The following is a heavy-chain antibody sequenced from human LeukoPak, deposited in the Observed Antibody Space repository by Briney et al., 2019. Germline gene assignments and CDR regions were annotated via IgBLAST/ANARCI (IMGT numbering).Heavy chain of an antibody. CDR2: IYIGGST. V-gene: IGHV3-53*01. J-gene: IGHJ6*03. CDR3: ARERDSYGLYYYYMDV. Sequence: GGSLRLSCAASGFTVSSNYMSWVRQAPGKGLEWVSVIYIGGSTYYADSVKGRFTISRDNSKNTLYLQMNSLRAEDTAVYYCARERDSYGLYYYYMDVWGKGTTVTVSS. CDR1: GFTVSSNY. D-gene: IGHD5-18*01.